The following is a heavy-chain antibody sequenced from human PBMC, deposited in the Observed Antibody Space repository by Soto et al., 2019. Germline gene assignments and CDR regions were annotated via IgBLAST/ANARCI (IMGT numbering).Heavy chain of an antibody. CDR2: INSDGSNT. CDR1: GFTFSSFW. CDR3: ARGGVPAAMSY. D-gene: IGHD2-2*01. J-gene: IGHJ4*02. Sequence: EVQLVESGGGLVQPGGSLRLSCAASGFTFSSFWMHWVRQAPGEGLVWVSRINSDGSNTNYADSGKGRFTISRDNAKNTLYLQMNSLRAEDTAVYYCARGGVPAAMSYWGQGTLVTVSS. V-gene: IGHV3-74*01.